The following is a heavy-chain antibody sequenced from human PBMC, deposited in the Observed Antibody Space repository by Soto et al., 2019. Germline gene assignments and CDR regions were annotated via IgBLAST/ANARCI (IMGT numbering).Heavy chain of an antibody. CDR2: INPNSGGT. V-gene: IGHV1-2*04. D-gene: IGHD1-26*01. Sequence: ASVKVSCKASGYTFSDYYMHWVRQAPGQGLEWMGWINPNSGGTNYAQNFQGWVTMTRDTSISTAYMELSRLSSDDTAVYYCATQRSEWELSFDYWGQGTLVTVSS. CDR1: GYTFSDYY. J-gene: IGHJ4*02. CDR3: ATQRSEWELSFDY.